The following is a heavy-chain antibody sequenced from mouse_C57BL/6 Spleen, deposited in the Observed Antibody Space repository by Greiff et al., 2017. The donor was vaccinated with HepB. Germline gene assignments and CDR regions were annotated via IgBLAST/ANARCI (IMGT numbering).Heavy chain of an antibody. CDR2: IHPNSGST. D-gene: IGHD2-3*01. V-gene: IGHV1-64*01. J-gene: IGHJ4*01. CDR3: ARHDGYYVAMDY. CDR1: GYTFTSYW. Sequence: VQLQQPGAELVKPGASVKLSCKASGYTFTSYWMHWVKQRPGQGLEWIGMIHPNSGSTNYNEKFKSKATLTVDKSSSTAYMQLSSLTSEDSAVYYCARHDGYYVAMDYWGQGTSVTVSS.